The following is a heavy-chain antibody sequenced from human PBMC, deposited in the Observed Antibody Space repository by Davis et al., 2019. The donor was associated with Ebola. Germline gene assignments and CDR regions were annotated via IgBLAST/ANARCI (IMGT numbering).Heavy chain of an antibody. CDR2: IIPIFGTA. D-gene: IGHD3-16*01. CDR1: GGTFSSYA. J-gene: IGHJ5*02. Sequence: SVKVSCKASGGTFSSYAISWVRQAPGQGLEWMGGIIPIFGTANYAQKFQGRVTITADESTSTAYMELSSLRSDDTAVYYCARDLPPVGELELGFDPWGQGTLVTVSS. V-gene: IGHV1-69*13. CDR3: ARDLPPVGELELGFDP.